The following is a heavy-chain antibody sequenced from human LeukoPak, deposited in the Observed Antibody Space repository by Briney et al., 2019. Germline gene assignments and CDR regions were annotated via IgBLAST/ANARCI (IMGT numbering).Heavy chain of an antibody. D-gene: IGHD6-6*01. J-gene: IGHJ5*02. V-gene: IGHV4-34*01. CDR3: ARGSVAARPAKFDP. CDR2: INHSGST. CDR1: GGSFSGYY. Sequence: SETLSLTCAVYGGSFSGYYWSWIRQPPGKGLDWIGEINHSGSTNYNPSLKSRVTISVDTSKNQFSLKLSSVTAADTAVYYCARGSVAARPAKFDPWGQGTLVTVSS.